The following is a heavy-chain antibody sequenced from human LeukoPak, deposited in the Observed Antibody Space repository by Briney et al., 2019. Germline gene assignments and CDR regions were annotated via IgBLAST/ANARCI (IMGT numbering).Heavy chain of an antibody. Sequence: PGRSLRLSCAASGFTFDDYAMHWVRQAPGKGLEWVSGISWNSGSIGYADSVKGRFTISRDNAKNSLYLQMNSLRAEDTALYYCAKAMDIVPPFDYWGQGTLVTVSS. D-gene: IGHD5-12*01. J-gene: IGHJ4*02. CDR2: ISWNSGSI. CDR1: GFTFDDYA. CDR3: AKAMDIVPPFDY. V-gene: IGHV3-9*01.